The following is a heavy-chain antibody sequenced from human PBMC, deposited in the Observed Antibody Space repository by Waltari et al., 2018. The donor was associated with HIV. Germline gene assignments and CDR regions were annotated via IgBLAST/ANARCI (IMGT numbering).Heavy chain of an antibody. CDR3: ARAGGRRGNNNLHFDY. CDR1: GFTFSTYA. J-gene: IGHJ4*02. D-gene: IGHD1-1*01. Sequence: EVHLVESGGGLVQPGGSLILSCAASGFTFSTYAMNWVRQAPGEGLEWVSDISSDSATIYHADSVKGRFISSRDNARNSLYLQMNSLRDEDTAVYYCARAGGRRGNNNLHFDYWGQGILVSVSS. CDR2: ISSDSATI. V-gene: IGHV3-48*02.